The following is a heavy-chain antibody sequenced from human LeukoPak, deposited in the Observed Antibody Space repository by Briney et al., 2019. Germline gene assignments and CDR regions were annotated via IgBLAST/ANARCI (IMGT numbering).Heavy chain of an antibody. Sequence: GGSLRLSCAASGFTFSSYGMPWVRQAPGKGLEWVAVIWYDGSNKYYADSVKGRFTISRDNSKNTLYLQMNSLRAEDTAVYFCAKNRVPTSITPDSWGQGTLVSVSS. V-gene: IGHV3-33*06. CDR1: GFTFSSYG. J-gene: IGHJ5*01. CDR3: AKNRVPTSITPDS. CDR2: IWYDGSNK. D-gene: IGHD2-2*02.